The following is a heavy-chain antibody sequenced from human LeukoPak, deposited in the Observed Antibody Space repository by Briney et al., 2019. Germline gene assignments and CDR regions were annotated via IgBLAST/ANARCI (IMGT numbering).Heavy chain of an antibody. CDR3: ARAPRAMVRGVIISYGMDV. D-gene: IGHD3-10*01. CDR2: ISYDGSNK. V-gene: IGHV3-30*04. Sequence: VRSLRLSCAASGFTFSSYAMHWVRQAPGKGLEWVAVISYDGSNKYYADSVKGRFTISRDNSKNTLYLQMNSLRAEDTAVYYCARAPRAMVRGVIISYGMDVWGKGTTVTVSS. CDR1: GFTFSSYA. J-gene: IGHJ6*04.